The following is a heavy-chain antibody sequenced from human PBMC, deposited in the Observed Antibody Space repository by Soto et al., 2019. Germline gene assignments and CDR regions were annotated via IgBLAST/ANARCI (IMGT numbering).Heavy chain of an antibody. Sequence: SETLSLTXNVSGGSISTSRSYWAWIRQPPGKGLEWVANICYSGSTYYNPSLPSRVTVSVDTSKNEVSLKLRSVTAADTAVYYCARQPTTGDTDLWFDPWGQGTLVTVSS. V-gene: IGHV4-39*01. J-gene: IGHJ5*02. CDR1: GGSISTSRSY. D-gene: IGHD2-21*01. CDR2: ICYSGST. CDR3: ARQPTTGDTDLWFDP.